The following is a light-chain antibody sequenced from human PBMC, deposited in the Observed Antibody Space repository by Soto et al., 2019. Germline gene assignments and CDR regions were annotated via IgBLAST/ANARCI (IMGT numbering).Light chain of an antibody. J-gene: IGKJ1*01. V-gene: IGKV3-20*01. CDR1: QSISSNY. Sequence: IVLTQSPGTLSLSPGERATLSCRASQSISSNYLAWYQQRPGQAPRLLIYGASTRAAGVPDRFTGSGSGTDFTLTISRLEPEDFATYYCQQTYTSVATFGQGTKV. CDR3: QQTYTSVAT. CDR2: GAS.